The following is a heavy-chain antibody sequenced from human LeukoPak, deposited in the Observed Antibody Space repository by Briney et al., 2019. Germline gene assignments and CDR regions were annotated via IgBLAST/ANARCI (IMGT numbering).Heavy chain of an antibody. V-gene: IGHV3-30*04. J-gene: IGHJ6*03. D-gene: IGHD6-19*01. CDR2: ISYDGSNE. Sequence: SGGSLRLSCAASGFTFSSYVMHWVRQAPGKGLEWVAIISYDGSNEYYADSVKGRFTISRDNSKNTLYLQMNSLRAADTAVYYCARGQKSVGRVLAGTTIYNYYYYMDVWGKGTTVTVSS. CDR3: ARGQKSVGRVLAGTTIYNYYYYMDV. CDR1: GFTFSSYV.